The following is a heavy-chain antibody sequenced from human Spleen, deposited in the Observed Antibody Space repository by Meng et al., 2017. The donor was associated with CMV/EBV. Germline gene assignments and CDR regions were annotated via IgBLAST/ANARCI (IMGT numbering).Heavy chain of an antibody. CDR2: IYYSGST. CDR1: SGSISTNY. J-gene: IGHJ6*02. D-gene: IGHD5-12*01. V-gene: IGHV4-59*01. CDR3: AREKYSGYDRGQGYGMDV. Sequence: SDTLSLTCTVSSGSISTNYWSWIRQPPGKGLEWIGYIYYSGSTNYNPSLKSRVTISVDTSKNQFSLKLNSVTAADTAVYYCAREKYSGYDRGQGYGMDVWGQGTTVTVSS.